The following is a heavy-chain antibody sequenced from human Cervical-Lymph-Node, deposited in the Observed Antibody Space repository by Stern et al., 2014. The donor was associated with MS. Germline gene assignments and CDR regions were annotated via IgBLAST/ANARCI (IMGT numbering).Heavy chain of an antibody. CDR1: GYTFTSYY. CDR2: INPSGGST. D-gene: IGHD6-13*01. V-gene: IGHV1-46*01. J-gene: IGHJ4*02. Sequence: QVQLVQSGAEVKKPGASVKVSCKASGYTFTSYYMHWVRQAPGQGLEWMGIINPSGGSTSYAQKFQGRITMTRDTSTSTVYMELSSLRSEDTAVYYCARDLGGIADFDYWGQGTLVTVSS. CDR3: ARDLGGIADFDY.